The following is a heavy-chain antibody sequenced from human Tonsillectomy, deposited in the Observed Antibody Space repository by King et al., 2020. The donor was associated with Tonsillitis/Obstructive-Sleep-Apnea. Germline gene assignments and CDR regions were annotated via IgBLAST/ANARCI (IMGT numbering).Heavy chain of an antibody. D-gene: IGHD1-26*01. V-gene: IGHV3-64*04. CDR2: ISSNGGST. CDR1: GFSFGTYA. CDR3: ARGYIVGSTGYFDY. J-gene: IGHJ4*02. Sequence: VQLVESGGGLVQPGGSLRLSCSASGFSFGTYAVHWVRQAPGKGLEYVSAISSNGGSTYYADSVKGRFTVSRDNPKNTLYLQMNSLKAEDTAVYYCARGYIVGSTGYFDYWGQGTLVTVSS.